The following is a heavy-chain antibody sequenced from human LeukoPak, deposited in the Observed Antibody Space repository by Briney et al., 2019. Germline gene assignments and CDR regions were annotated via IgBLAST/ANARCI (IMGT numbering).Heavy chain of an antibody. CDR1: GFTFSSYE. CDR3: ATFNYDSSH. D-gene: IGHD3-22*01. J-gene: IGHJ4*02. Sequence: GGSLRLSCAASGFTFSSYEMNWVRQAPGKGLEWVSYISSSGSTIYYADSVRGRFTISRDNAKNSLYLQMNSLRAEDTAVYYCATFNYDSSHWGQGTLVTVSS. CDR2: ISSSGSTI. V-gene: IGHV3-48*03.